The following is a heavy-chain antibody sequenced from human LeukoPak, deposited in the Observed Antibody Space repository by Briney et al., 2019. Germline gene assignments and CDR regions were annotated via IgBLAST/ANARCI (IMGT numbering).Heavy chain of an antibody. V-gene: IGHV3-66*01. CDR1: GFTLSSNY. D-gene: IGHD5-12*01. Sequence: GGSLRLSCAASGFTLSSNYMSWVRQAPGKGLEWVSVIYSGGSTYYADSVKGRFTISRDNSKSTLYLQMNSLRAEDTAVYYCARDGGYSGYLDYWGQGTLVTVSS. CDR3: ARDGGYSGYLDY. CDR2: IYSGGST. J-gene: IGHJ4*02.